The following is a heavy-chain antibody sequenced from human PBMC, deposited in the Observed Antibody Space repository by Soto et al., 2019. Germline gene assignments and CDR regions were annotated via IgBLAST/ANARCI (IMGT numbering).Heavy chain of an antibody. CDR2: INPNSGGT. CDR3: ARDRSSGWYRYGMDV. V-gene: IGHV1-2*02. J-gene: IGHJ6*02. CDR1: GYTFTGYY. D-gene: IGHD6-19*01. Sequence: ASVKVSCKASGYTFTGYYMHWVRQAPGQGLEWMGWINPNSGGTNYAQKFQGRVTMTRDTSISTAYMELSRLRSDDTAVYYCARDRSSGWYRYGMDVWGQGTTVTGSS.